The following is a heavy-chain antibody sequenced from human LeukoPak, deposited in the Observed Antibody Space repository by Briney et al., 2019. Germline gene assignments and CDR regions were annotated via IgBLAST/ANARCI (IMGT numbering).Heavy chain of an antibody. Sequence: GSLRLSCAGSGFSFSSYGMHWVRQAPGKGLEWMAFIRSDGSNKYYADSVKGRFTISRDNSKNTLYLQMNSLRAEDTAVYYCAKAAYNYGPFDYWGQGTLVLVSS. J-gene: IGHJ4*02. CDR2: IRSDGSNK. V-gene: IGHV3-30*02. CDR3: AKAAYNYGPFDY. D-gene: IGHD5-18*01. CDR1: GFSFSSYG.